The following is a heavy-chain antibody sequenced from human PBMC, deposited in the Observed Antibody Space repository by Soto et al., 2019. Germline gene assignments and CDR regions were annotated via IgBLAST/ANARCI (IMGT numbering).Heavy chain of an antibody. Sequence: GGSLRLSCAASGFTFSSYAMSWVRQASGKGLEWVSAISGSGGSTYYADSVKGRFTIARDNSKNTLYLQMNSLRAEDTAVYYCAGDSSGYYAFDIWGQGTMVTVSS. V-gene: IGHV3-23*01. CDR3: AGDSSGYYAFDI. CDR1: GFTFSSYA. CDR2: ISGSGGST. J-gene: IGHJ3*02. D-gene: IGHD3-22*01.